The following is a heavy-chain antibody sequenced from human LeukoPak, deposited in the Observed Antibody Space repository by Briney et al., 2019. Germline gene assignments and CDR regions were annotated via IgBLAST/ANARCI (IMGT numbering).Heavy chain of an antibody. CDR3: AREGSSGWYSDAFDI. D-gene: IGHD6-19*01. J-gene: IGHJ3*02. CDR1: GFTFSSYS. Sequence: GGSLRLSCAASGFTFSSYSMNWVRQAPGKGLEWVSSISSSSSYIYYADSVRGRFTISRDNAKNSLYLQMNSLRAEDTAVYYCAREGSSGWYSDAFDIWGQGTMVTVSS. V-gene: IGHV3-21*01. CDR2: ISSSSSYI.